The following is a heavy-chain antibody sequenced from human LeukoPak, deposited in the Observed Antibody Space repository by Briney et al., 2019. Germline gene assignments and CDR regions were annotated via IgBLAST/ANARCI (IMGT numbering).Heavy chain of an antibody. J-gene: IGHJ4*02. CDR3: ARHDTKVGTLDY. CDR1: GGSFSGYY. V-gene: IGHV4-34*01. CDR2: INHSGST. Sequence: SETLSLTCAVYGGSFSGYYWSWTRQPPGKGLEWIGEINHSGSTNYNPSLKSRVTISVDTSKNQFSLKLSSVTAADTAVYYCARHDTKVGTLDYWGQGTLVTVSS. D-gene: IGHD1-26*01.